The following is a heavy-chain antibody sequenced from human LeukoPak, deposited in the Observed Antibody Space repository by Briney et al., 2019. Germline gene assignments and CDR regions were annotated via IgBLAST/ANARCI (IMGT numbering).Heavy chain of an antibody. D-gene: IGHD6-19*01. CDR1: GFTFSSYW. CDR2: IKQDGSEK. V-gene: IGHV3-7*03. CDR3: ARGGVYSGWYLY. J-gene: IGHJ4*02. Sequence: GGSLRLSCAASGFTFSSYWVSWVRQAPGKGLEWVANIKQDGSEKYYVDSVKGRFTISRDNAKNSLYLQMNSLRAEDTAVYYCARGGVYSGWYLYWGQGTLVTVSS.